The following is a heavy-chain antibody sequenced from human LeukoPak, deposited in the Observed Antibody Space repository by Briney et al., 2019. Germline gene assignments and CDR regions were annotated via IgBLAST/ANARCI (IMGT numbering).Heavy chain of an antibody. CDR2: IYYSGST. CDR3: ARIVRASHYYHMDV. J-gene: IGHJ6*03. CDR1: GDAISSAYY. Sequence: SETLSLTCTVSGDAISSAYYWGWIRQPPGKGLEWIGSIYYSGSTYYNPSLKSRVTISVDTSKNQFSLKLSSVTAADTAVYYCARIVRASHYYHMDVWGKGTTVTISS. D-gene: IGHD3-16*02. V-gene: IGHV4-38-2*02.